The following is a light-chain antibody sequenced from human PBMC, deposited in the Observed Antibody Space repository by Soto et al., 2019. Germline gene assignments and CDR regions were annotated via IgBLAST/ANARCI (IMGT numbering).Light chain of an antibody. CDR1: QSINRY. CDR3: QQYGNSPLT. CDR2: GAS. V-gene: IGKV3-20*01. Sequence: EIVMTQSPASLSVSPRETATLSCRASQSINRYLAWYQHKPGQAPRLLIHGASNRATGIPDRFSGSGSGTDFTLTISRLEPEDFAVYYCQQYGNSPLTFGGGTKVDIK. J-gene: IGKJ4*01.